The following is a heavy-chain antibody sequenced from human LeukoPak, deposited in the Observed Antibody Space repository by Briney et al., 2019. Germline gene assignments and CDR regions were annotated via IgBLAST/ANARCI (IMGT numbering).Heavy chain of an antibody. J-gene: IGHJ4*02. V-gene: IGHV4-59*01. CDR2: IYYSGST. Sequence: SETLSLTCTVSGGSISSYYWSWIRQPPGKGLEWIGYIYYSGSTNYNPSLKSRVTISVDTSKSQFSLKLSSVTAADTAVYYCARGRGYGGQASFDYWGQGTLVTVSS. D-gene: IGHD4-23*01. CDR3: ARGRGYGGQASFDY. CDR1: GGSISSYY.